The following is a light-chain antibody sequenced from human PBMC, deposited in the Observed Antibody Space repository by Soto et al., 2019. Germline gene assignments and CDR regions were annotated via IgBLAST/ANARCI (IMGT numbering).Light chain of an antibody. CDR2: YDD. J-gene: IGLJ2*01. Sequence: QSVLTQPPSVSEDPRQRVTISCSGSSSNIGSNTVNWYQQLPGEAPKLIIYYDDLRPSGVSDRFSGSKSGTSASLAISGLQSGDEADYYCAAWDDSLNGVIFGGGTKLTVL. V-gene: IGLV1-36*01. CDR1: SSNIGSNT. CDR3: AAWDDSLNGVI.